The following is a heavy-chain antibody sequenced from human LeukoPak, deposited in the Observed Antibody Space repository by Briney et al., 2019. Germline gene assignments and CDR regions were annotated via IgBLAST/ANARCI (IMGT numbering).Heavy chain of an antibody. CDR2: IRYDESYK. CDR1: GFIFSSYG. J-gene: IGHJ4*02. Sequence: QTGGSLRLSCAASGFIFSSYGMHWVRQAPGKGLEWVAFIRYDESYKYYADSVKGRFTISRDNSKNTLYLQMDSLRPEDTAVYFCAKALGSWNYEDYWGLGTLVTVSS. CDR3: AKALGSWNYEDY. D-gene: IGHD1-7*01. V-gene: IGHV3-30*02.